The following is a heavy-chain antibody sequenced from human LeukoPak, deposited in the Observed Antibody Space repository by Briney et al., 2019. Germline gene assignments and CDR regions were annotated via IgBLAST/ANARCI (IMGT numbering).Heavy chain of an antibody. CDR3: ARGLFWFGELSYSMDV. Sequence: GGSLRLSCAASGFTFCTYAMNWVRQSPGKGLEWVAYISTGSSPIYYADSVKGRFTISRDNAKNSLYLKMHSLRAEDTAIYYCARGLFWFGELSYSMDVWGQGTTVSVSS. D-gene: IGHD3-10*01. J-gene: IGHJ6*02. CDR1: GFTFCTYA. V-gene: IGHV3-48*01. CDR2: ISTGSSPI.